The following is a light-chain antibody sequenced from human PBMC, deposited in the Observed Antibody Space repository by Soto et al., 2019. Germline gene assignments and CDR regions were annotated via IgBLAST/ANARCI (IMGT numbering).Light chain of an antibody. J-gene: IGKJ1*01. CDR3: QQYNNWPRT. Sequence: EIVMTQSPATLSVSPGATATLSCRASQSVSTDLAWYQQKPGQVPRVLIYGASTRATDIPARFSGSGSGTDFTLTIDSLQSEDFAGYYCQQYNNWPRTFGQGTKVDIK. CDR1: QSVSTD. V-gene: IGKV3-15*01. CDR2: GAS.